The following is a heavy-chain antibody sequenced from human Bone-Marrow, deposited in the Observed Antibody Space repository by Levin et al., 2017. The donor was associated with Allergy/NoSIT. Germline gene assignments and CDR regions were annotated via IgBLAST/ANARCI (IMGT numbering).Heavy chain of an antibody. CDR3: ARSPRFCSGGACNLAQSYFYMDL. CDR1: GASFGTYY. D-gene: IGHD2-15*01. J-gene: IGHJ6*03. V-gene: IGHV4-59*01. Sequence: KSSETLSLTCTLSGASFGTYYWSWIRHFPGKGLEWIGYISGSGNTNYNPSLKSRLSISVDASENQFSLRLTSVTAADTATYYCARSPRFCSGGACNLAQSYFYMDLWGQGTTVTVSS. CDR2: ISGSGNT.